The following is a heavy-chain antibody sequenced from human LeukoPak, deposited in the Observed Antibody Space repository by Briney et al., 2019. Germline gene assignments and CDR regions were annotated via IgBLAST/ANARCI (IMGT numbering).Heavy chain of an antibody. Sequence: SETLSLTCTVSGGSISSGDYYWSWIRQPPGKGLEWIGYIYYSGSTYYNPSLKSRVTISVNTSKNQFSLKLSSVTAADTAVYYCARTVYYDILTGYWVGFDPWGQGTLVTVSS. CDR1: GGSISSGDYY. D-gene: IGHD3-9*01. J-gene: IGHJ5*02. CDR3: ARTVYYDILTGYWVGFDP. V-gene: IGHV4-30-4*01. CDR2: IYYSGST.